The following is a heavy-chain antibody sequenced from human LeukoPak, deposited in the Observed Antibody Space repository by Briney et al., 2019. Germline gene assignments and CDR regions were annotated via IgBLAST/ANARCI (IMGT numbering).Heavy chain of an antibody. V-gene: IGHV3-11*01. CDR3: AREYSSSSDYYYYYMDV. D-gene: IGHD6-6*01. CDR1: GFTFSDYY. Sequence: PGGSLRLSCAASGFTFSDYYMSWIRQPPGKGLEWVSYISSSGSTIYYADSVKGRFTISRDNAKNSLYLQLNSLRAEDTTVYYCAREYSSSSDYYYYYMDVWGKGTTVTVSS. CDR2: ISSSGSTI. J-gene: IGHJ6*03.